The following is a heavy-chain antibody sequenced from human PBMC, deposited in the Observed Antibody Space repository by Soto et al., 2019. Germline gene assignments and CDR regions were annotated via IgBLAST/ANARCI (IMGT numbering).Heavy chain of an antibody. CDR3: ARGTTHYYDSSGYFFFDY. Sequence: SETLSLTSTVSGAPFSSYNWGWIRRPPGKGLEWIGYIYYSGSTNYNPSLKSRVTISVDTSKNQFSLKLSSVTAADTAVYYCARGTTHYYDSSGYFFFDYWGQGTLVTVS. J-gene: IGHJ4*02. D-gene: IGHD3-22*01. CDR2: IYYSGST. V-gene: IGHV4-59*01. CDR1: GAPFSSYN.